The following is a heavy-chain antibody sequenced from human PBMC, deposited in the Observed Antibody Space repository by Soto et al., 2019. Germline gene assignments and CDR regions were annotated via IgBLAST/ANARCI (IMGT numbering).Heavy chain of an antibody. CDR3: AKATYYYDSSSYYRVYFDY. V-gene: IGHV3-23*01. CDR2: ITASGGRP. D-gene: IGHD3-22*01. J-gene: IGHJ4*02. CDR1: GFTFSDYA. Sequence: GESLKISCAASGFTFSDYAMSWVRQAPGKGLEWVSAITASGGRPYYADSVKGRFTISRDRTKSTLYLQMSGLRAEDTAVYFCAKATYYYDSSSYYRVYFDYWGQGTLVTVSS.